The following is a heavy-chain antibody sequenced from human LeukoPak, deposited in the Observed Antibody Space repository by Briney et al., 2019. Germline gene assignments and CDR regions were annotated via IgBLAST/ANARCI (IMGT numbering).Heavy chain of an antibody. CDR2: IYTSGST. V-gene: IGHV4-4*07. Sequence: PSETLSLTCTVSGGSISSYYWSWIRQPAGKGLEWIGRIYTSGSTNYNPSLKSRVTISVDTSQNQFSLKLSSVTAADTAVYYCARVLPVVTASNNWFDPWGQGTLVTVSS. D-gene: IGHD2-21*02. J-gene: IGHJ5*02. CDR1: GGSISSYY. CDR3: ARVLPVVTASNNWFDP.